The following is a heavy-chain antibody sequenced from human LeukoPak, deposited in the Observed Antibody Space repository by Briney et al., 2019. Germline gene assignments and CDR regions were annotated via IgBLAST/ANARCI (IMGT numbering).Heavy chain of an antibody. J-gene: IGHJ4*02. CDR3: ARGYCSGGSCSRGY. D-gene: IGHD2-15*01. CDR1: GFTFSSYS. V-gene: IGHV3-21*01. Sequence: GGPLRLSCAASGFTFSSYSMTWVLQAPGKGLEWVSSISSSGSYIYYADSVKGRFTISRDNAKNSLYLQMNSLRAEDTAVYYCARGYCSGGSCSRGYWGQGTMVTVSS. CDR2: ISSSGSYI.